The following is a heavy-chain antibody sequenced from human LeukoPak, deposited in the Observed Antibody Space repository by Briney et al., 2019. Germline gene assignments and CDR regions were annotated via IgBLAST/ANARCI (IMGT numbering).Heavy chain of an antibody. CDR3: AKAFTFGGVIAPFDY. J-gene: IGHJ4*02. Sequence: SLRLSRAASGFTFDDYSLHWVRQAPGKGLEGVPGISWNSGSIGYADSVKGRFTISRDNAKNSLYLQMNSLRAEDTALYYCAKAFTFGGVIAPFDYWGQGTLVTVSS. CDR2: ISWNSGSI. V-gene: IGHV3-9*01. D-gene: IGHD3-16*02. CDR1: GFTFDDYS.